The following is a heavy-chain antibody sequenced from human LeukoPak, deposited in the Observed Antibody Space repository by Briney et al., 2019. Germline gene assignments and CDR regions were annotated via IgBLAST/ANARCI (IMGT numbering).Heavy chain of an antibody. CDR1: GGSISSYD. D-gene: IGHD3-22*01. V-gene: IGHV4-59*01. CDR2: IYYSGST. CDR3: ARALRHYYDSSGDAFDI. Sequence: SSETLSLTCTVSGGSISSYDWSWIRQPPGKGLEWIGYIYYSGSTNYNPSLKSRVTISVDTSKNQFSLKLSSVTAADTAVYYCARALRHYYDSSGDAFDIWGQGTMVTVSS. J-gene: IGHJ3*02.